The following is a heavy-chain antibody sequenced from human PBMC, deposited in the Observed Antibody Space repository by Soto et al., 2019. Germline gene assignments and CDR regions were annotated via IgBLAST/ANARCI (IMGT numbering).Heavy chain of an antibody. D-gene: IGHD3-10*01. V-gene: IGHV3-33*01. CDR3: ARDLGEVSAL. CDR1: GFTFSSYG. Sequence: PGGSLRLSCAASGFTFSSYGMHLVRQAPGKGLEWVAVIWYDGSNNYYADSVKGRFTISRDNSKNTLYLQMNSLRAEDTAVYYCARDLGEVSALWGQGTLVPVSS. CDR2: IWYDGSNN. J-gene: IGHJ4*02.